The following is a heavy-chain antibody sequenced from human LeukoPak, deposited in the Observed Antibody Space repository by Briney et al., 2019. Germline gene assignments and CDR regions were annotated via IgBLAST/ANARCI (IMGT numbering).Heavy chain of an antibody. V-gene: IGHV3-7*01. D-gene: IGHD1-7*01. CDR3: ADLGTSD. Sequence: GGSLRLSCAVSGFRFSSQWMTWVRQAPGTGLEWVATINSDGSAKYHVDSVKGRFTISRDNAKNLVYLQMSIPRAEDTAVYYCADLGTSDCGQGTLVTVSS. J-gene: IGHJ4*02. CDR1: GFRFSSQW. CDR2: INSDGSAK.